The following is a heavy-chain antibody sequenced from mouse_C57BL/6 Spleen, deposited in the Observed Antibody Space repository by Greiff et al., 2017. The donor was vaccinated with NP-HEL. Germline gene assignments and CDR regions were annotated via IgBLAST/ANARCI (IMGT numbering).Heavy chain of an antibody. CDR1: GYTFTDYN. D-gene: IGHD4-1*01. Sequence: EVQLQQSGPELVKPGASVKIPCKASGYTFTDYNMDWVKQSHGKSLEWIGDINPNNGGTIYNQKFKGKATLTVDKSSSTAYMELRSLTSEDTAVYYCARWGNWEFAYWGQGTLVTVSA. CDR3: ARWGNWEFAY. CDR2: INPNNGGT. V-gene: IGHV1-18*01. J-gene: IGHJ3*01.